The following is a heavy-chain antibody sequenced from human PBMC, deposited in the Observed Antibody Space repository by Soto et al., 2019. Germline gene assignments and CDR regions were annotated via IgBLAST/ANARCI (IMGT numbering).Heavy chain of an antibody. J-gene: IGHJ6*02. CDR1: GFTFSSYW. CDR2: IKQDGSEK. Sequence: EVQLVESGGGLVQPGGSLRLSCAASGFTFSSYWMSWVRQAPGKGLEWVANIKQDGSEKYYVDSVKGRFTISRDNAKNSLYLQMNSLRAEDTAVYYCARGSVGYSSSWYNLRYYYYGMDVWGQGTTVTVSS. V-gene: IGHV3-7*01. CDR3: ARGSVGYSSSWYNLRYYYYGMDV. D-gene: IGHD6-13*01.